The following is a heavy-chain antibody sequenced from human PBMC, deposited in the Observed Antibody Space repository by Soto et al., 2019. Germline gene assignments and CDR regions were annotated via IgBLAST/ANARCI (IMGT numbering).Heavy chain of an antibody. V-gene: IGHV4-31*03. Sequence: QVQLQESGPGLVKPSQTLSLTCTVSGGSITSHTHYWSWLRQHPGKGLEWIGNIYFCGTTDYNPSLESRVSISIDTSKNQFSLRLTSVTVADKAVYFCATYDYSVFAFGDWGLGTLVSVSS. CDR2: IYFCGTT. CDR1: GGSITSHTHY. CDR3: ATYDYSVFAFGD. D-gene: IGHD4-4*01. J-gene: IGHJ1*01.